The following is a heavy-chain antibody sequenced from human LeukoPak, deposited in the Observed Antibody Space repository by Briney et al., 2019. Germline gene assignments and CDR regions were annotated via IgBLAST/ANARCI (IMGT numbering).Heavy chain of an antibody. CDR1: GFTFSDFW. CDR3: VIDAFTAGDH. CDR2: ISSEGDTT. V-gene: IGHV3-74*01. J-gene: IGHJ4*02. D-gene: IGHD2-8*02. Sequence: GGSLRLSCAASGFTFSDFWMHWVRQAPGKGLVWVSRISSEGDTTSYADSVKGRFTVSRDNAKNTLYLQMNSLRAEDTAVYYCVIDAFTAGDHWGQETLVTVSS.